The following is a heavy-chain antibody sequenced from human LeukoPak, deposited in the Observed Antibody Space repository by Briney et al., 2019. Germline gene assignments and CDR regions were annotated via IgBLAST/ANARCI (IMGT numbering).Heavy chain of an antibody. J-gene: IGHJ4*02. V-gene: IGHV1-2*02. CDR2: INPNTGGT. D-gene: IGHD1-26*01. CDR1: GYTFTDYY. CDR3: ATMGAKNFDH. Sequence: APVKVSCKASGYTFTDYYIHWVRQAPGQGLEWLGWINPNTGGTHYVQKFQDRVTMTRDRSIRTAYMEVSRLGSDDTAEYYCATMGAKNFDHWGQGTLVTVSS.